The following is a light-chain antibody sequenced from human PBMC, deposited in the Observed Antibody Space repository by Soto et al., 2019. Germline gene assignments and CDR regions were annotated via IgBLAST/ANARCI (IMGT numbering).Light chain of an antibody. CDR1: SSDVGGFNS. CDR2: DVN. CDR3: CSYAGSYSYA. V-gene: IGLV2-11*01. Sequence: QSALTQPRSVSGSPGQSVTISCTGTSSDVGGFNSVSWYQQHPGKAPKLMIYDVNKRPSGVPDRFSGSKSGSTASLTISGLQAEDEADYYCCSYAGSYSYAFATGTKVTAL. J-gene: IGLJ1*01.